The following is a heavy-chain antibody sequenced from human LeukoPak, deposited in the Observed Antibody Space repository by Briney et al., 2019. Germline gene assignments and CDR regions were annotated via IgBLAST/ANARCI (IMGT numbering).Heavy chain of an antibody. CDR1: GFTFSRYW. V-gene: IGHV3-74*03. D-gene: IGHD1-26*01. J-gene: IGHJ4*02. Sequence: PGGSLRLSCAASGFTFSRYWMRWVRQAPGKGLVWVSHINSDGTYTKYADSVKGRFTISRDNAKNSLYLQMNSLRAEDTAVYYCARDSGSYTLDYWGQGTLVTVSS. CDR3: ARDSGSYTLDY. CDR2: INSDGTYT.